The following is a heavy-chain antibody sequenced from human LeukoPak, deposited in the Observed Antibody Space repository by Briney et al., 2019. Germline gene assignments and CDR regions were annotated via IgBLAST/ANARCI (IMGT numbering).Heavy chain of an antibody. D-gene: IGHD6-13*01. CDR2: IYHSGST. CDR1: GGSISSGGYS. Sequence: SETLSLTCAVSGGSISSGGYSWSWIRQPPGKGLAWIGYIYHSGSTYYNPSLKSRVTISVDRSKNQFSLKLSSVTAADTAVYYCARARIAAAGLYYFDYWGQGTLVTVSS. J-gene: IGHJ4*02. CDR3: ARARIAAAGLYYFDY. V-gene: IGHV4-30-2*01.